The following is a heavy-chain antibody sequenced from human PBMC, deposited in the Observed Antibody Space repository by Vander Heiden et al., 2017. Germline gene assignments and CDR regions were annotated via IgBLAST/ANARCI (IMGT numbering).Heavy chain of an antibody. Sequence: QVTSKESGPVVVIPTETLPPTSTVSALSHSEARMGVGWIRQPPGKALEWLAHIFSNDKKAYSSSLQTRLTISKGTSQSQVVLTMTNMDPVDAGTYNCARSGKSEQQLIRPFDYWGQGTLVTVSS. CDR2: IFSNDKK. V-gene: IGHV2-26*01. CDR1: ALSHSEARMG. D-gene: IGHD6-13*01. J-gene: IGHJ4*02. CDR3: ARSGKSEQQLIRPFDY.